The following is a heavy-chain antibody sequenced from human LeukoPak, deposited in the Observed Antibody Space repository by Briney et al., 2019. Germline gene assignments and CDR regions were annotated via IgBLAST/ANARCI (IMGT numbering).Heavy chain of an antibody. CDR3: ARTQHLVLRSPLDP. CDR2: MNPYTANT. J-gene: IGHJ5*02. V-gene: IGHV1-8*03. D-gene: IGHD6-13*01. Sequence: ASVKVSCKASGYTFTNYDIHWVRQATGQGLEWMGWMNPYTANTGYAQNFQGRITITRNTSINTAYMELSSLRSDDTAVYYCARTQHLVLRSPLDPWGQGTLVTVSS. CDR1: GYTFTNYD.